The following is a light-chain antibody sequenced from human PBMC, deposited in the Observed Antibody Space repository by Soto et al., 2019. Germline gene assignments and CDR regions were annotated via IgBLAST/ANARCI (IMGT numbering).Light chain of an antibody. CDR1: QSFRGL. Sequence: EVVLTQSPVTLSLSPGERATLSCRASQSFRGLLAWYQQKPGXAPRLLIYDAYKRATGIPPRFSGSGSGTDFTRTISSLEPEDSAVYYCQQRHMWPITFGQGTRLEIK. V-gene: IGKV3-11*01. J-gene: IGKJ5*01. CDR2: DAY. CDR3: QQRHMWPIT.